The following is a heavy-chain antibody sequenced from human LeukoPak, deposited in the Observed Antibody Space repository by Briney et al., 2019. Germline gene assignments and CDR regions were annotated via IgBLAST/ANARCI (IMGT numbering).Heavy chain of an antibody. D-gene: IGHD2-15*01. CDR1: GFTFSSYA. J-gene: IGHJ6*02. CDR3: AKGGCFYYYYGMDV. V-gene: IGHV3-23*01. Sequence: SGASLRLSCAASGFTFSSYAMSWVRQAPGKGLEWVSAISGSGGSTYYADSVKGRFTISRDNSKNTLYLQMNSLRAEDTAVYYCAKGGCFYYYYGMDVWGQGTTVTVSS. CDR2: ISGSGGST.